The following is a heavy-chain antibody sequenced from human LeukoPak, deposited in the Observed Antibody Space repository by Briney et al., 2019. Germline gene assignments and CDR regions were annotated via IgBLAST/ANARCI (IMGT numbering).Heavy chain of an antibody. CDR1: GFTFSSYA. CDR3: ASPGLRYSDWGDSDY. J-gene: IGHJ4*02. V-gene: IGHV3-30*04. D-gene: IGHD3-9*01. CDR2: ISYDGSNK. Sequence: GGSLRLSCAASGFTFSSYAMHWVRQAPGKGLEWVAVISYDGSNKYYADSVKGRFTISRDNSKNTLYLQMNSLRAEDTAVYYCASPGLRYSDWGDSDYWGQGTLVTLSS.